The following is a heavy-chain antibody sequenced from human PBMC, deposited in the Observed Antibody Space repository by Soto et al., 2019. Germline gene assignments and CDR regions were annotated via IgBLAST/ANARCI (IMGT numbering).Heavy chain of an antibody. Sequence: GGSLILSCAASGFTFSSYAMHWVRQAPGKGLEWVAVISYDGSNKYYADSVKGRFTISRDNSKNTLYLQMNSLRAEDTAVYYCARVYDYIWGSYRYYMDVWGKGTTVTVSS. J-gene: IGHJ6*03. CDR3: ARVYDYIWGSYRYYMDV. V-gene: IGHV3-30-3*01. D-gene: IGHD3-16*02. CDR2: ISYDGSNK. CDR1: GFTFSSYA.